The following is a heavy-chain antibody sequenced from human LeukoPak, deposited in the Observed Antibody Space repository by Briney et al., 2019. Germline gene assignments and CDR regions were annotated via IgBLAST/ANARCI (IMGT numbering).Heavy chain of an antibody. CDR2: ISGSGDST. CDR1: GFTLSSYA. D-gene: IGHD6-13*01. V-gene: IGHV3-23*01. J-gene: IGHJ4*02. CDR3: AKTRPLDSSSWSHGDY. Sequence: PGGSLRLSCAASGFTLSSYAMSWVRQAPGKGLEWVSAISGSGDSTYYGDSVKGRFTISRDNSKNTLYLQMNSLRAEDTPVYYCAKTRPLDSSSWSHGDYWGQGTLVNVSS.